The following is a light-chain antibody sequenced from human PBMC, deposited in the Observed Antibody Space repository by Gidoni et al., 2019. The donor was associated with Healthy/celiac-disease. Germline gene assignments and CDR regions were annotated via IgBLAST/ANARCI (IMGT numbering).Light chain of an antibody. CDR1: QSISSW. CDR2: KAS. Sequence: DIQMTQSSSTLFASVGDRVTITCRASQSISSWLAWYQQKPGKAPKLLIYKASSLESGVPSRFSGSGSGTEFTLTISSLQPDDFATYYCQQYNSYSLFTFGPGTKVDIK. J-gene: IGKJ3*01. V-gene: IGKV1-5*03. CDR3: QQYNSYSLFT.